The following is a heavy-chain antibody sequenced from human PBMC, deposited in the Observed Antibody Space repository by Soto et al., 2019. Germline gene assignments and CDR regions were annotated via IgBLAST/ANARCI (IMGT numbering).Heavy chain of an antibody. Sequence: QVQLVESGGGVVQPGRSLRLSCAASGFTFSSYGMHWVRQAPGKGLEWVAVISYDGSKKYYADSVKGRFTISRDNSKNPLSLHMDSLRDEDTAVYYCARGYTSGYPSNSFDPWGQGTLVTVSS. D-gene: IGHD3-3*01. CDR3: ARGYTSGYPSNSFDP. CDR2: ISYDGSKK. V-gene: IGHV3-30*03. J-gene: IGHJ5*02. CDR1: GFTFSSYG.